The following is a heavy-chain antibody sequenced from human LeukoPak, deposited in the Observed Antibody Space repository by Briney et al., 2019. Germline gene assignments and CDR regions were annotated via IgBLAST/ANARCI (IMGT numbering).Heavy chain of an antibody. Sequence: GGSLRLSCAASGFTFSSYGMHWVRQAPGKGLEWVAVISYDGSNKYYADSVKGGFTISRENSKNTLYLQMNSLRAEATAVYYCAKGGRSSWYYLFDYWGQGTLVTVSS. D-gene: IGHD6-13*01. J-gene: IGHJ4*02. CDR2: ISYDGSNK. V-gene: IGHV3-30*18. CDR3: AKGGRSSWYYLFDY. CDR1: GFTFSSYG.